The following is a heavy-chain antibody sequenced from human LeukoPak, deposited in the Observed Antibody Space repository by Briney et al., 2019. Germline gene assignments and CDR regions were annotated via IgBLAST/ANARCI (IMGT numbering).Heavy chain of an antibody. V-gene: IGHV1-2*02. CDR2: INPNSGGT. Sequence: ASVKVSCKASGYTFTGYYMHWVRQAPGQGLEWMGWINPNSGGTNYAQKFQGRVTMTRDTSISTAYMELSRLRSDDTAVYYCAKDRRNRLLWFGELGFDYWGQGTLVTVSS. J-gene: IGHJ4*02. CDR3: AKDRRNRLLWFGELGFDY. D-gene: IGHD3-10*01. CDR1: GYTFTGYY.